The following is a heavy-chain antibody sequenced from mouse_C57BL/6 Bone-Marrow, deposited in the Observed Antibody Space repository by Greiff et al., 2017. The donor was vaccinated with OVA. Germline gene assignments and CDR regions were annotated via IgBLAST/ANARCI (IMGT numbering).Heavy chain of an antibody. CDR1: GYSFTDYN. D-gene: IGHD1-1*01. J-gene: IGHJ4*01. V-gene: IGHV1-39*01. CDR3: ARKYGSSSYYYAMDY. CDR2: INPNYGTT. Sequence: VHVKQSGPELVKPGASVKISCKASGYSFTDYNMNWVKQSNGKSLEWIGVINPNYGTTSYNQKFKGKATLTVDQSSSTAYMQLNSLTSEDSAVYYCARKYGSSSYYYAMDYWGQGTSVTVSS.